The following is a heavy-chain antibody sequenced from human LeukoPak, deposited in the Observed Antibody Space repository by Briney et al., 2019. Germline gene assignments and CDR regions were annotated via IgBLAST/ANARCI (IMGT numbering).Heavy chain of an antibody. V-gene: IGHV3-11*01. D-gene: IGHD6-19*01. Sequence: GGSLRLPCAASGFTFSDYYMSWMRQAPGKGLGWVSDISSSGSTMYYADSVKGRFTISRDNAKNSLYLQMNSLRAEDTAVYYCARDPTGYSSGWYKSWFDPWGQGTLVTVSS. CDR3: ARDPTGYSSGWYKSWFDP. CDR1: GFTFSDYY. J-gene: IGHJ5*02. CDR2: ISSSGSTM.